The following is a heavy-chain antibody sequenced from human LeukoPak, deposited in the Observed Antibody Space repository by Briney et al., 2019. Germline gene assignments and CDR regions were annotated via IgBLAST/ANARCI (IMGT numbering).Heavy chain of an antibody. CDR2: IYTSGST. Sequence: SETLSLTCTVSGGSISSGSYYWSWIRQPAGTGLEWIGRIYTSGSTNYNPSLKSRVTVSVDTSKNQVSLKLNSVTAADTAVYYCARARDYYYDSSGYQGALDIWGQGTMVTVSS. CDR3: ARARDYYYDSSGYQGALDI. V-gene: IGHV4-61*02. D-gene: IGHD3-22*01. CDR1: GGSISSGSYY. J-gene: IGHJ3*02.